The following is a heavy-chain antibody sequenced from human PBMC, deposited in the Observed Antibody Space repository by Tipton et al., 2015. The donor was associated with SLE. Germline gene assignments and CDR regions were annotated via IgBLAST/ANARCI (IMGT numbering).Heavy chain of an antibody. D-gene: IGHD3-10*01. CDR3: ARRVGSYYGMDV. CDR1: GFTFSTYS. V-gene: IGHV3-30*04. Sequence: SLRLSCAASGFTFSTYSMHWVRQAPGKGLEWVAVISYDGSNKYYADSVKGRFTIPRDNSKNTLYLQMNSLRPEDTAVYYCARRVGSYYGMDVWGQGTTVTVSS. CDR2: ISYDGSNK. J-gene: IGHJ6*02.